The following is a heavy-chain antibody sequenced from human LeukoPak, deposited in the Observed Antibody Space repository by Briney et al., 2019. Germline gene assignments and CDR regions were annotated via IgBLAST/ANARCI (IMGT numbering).Heavy chain of an antibody. CDR1: GGSISSYY. CDR2: IYYSGIT. CDR3: ARVRDTAMVDS. Sequence: SETLSLTCTVSGGSISSYYWSWIRQPPGKGLEWIGYIYYSGITNYNPSLKSRVTISVDTSKNQFSLKLSSVTAADTAVYYCARVRDTAMVDSWGQGTLVTVSS. J-gene: IGHJ4*02. D-gene: IGHD5-18*01. V-gene: IGHV4-59*01.